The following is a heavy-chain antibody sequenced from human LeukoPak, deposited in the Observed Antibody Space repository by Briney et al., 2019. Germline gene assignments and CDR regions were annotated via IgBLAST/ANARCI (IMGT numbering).Heavy chain of an antibody. CDR2: IYFSGST. CDR3: ARSYDTTFDY. Sequence: SETLSLTCTVSGGSIRSYYWSWIRQPPGKGLEWIGYIYFSGSTSYNPSLKSRVTISVDRSKNQCSLKLSSVAAEDTAVYYCARSYDTTFDYWGQGTLVTVSS. J-gene: IGHJ4*02. D-gene: IGHD3-3*01. V-gene: IGHV4-59*01. CDR1: GGSIRSYY.